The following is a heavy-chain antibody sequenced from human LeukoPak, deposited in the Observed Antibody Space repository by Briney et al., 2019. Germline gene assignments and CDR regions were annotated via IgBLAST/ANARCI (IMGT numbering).Heavy chain of an antibody. D-gene: IGHD6-13*01. Sequence: ASVKVSCKASGHTFTGYYMHWVRQAPGQGLEWMGWINPNSGGTNYAQKFQGRVTMTRDTSISTAYMELSRLRSDDTAVYYCARDGGIAAAGLYYYYGMDVWGQGTTVTVSS. V-gene: IGHV1-2*02. CDR3: ARDGGIAAAGLYYYYGMDV. J-gene: IGHJ6*02. CDR2: INPNSGGT. CDR1: GHTFTGYY.